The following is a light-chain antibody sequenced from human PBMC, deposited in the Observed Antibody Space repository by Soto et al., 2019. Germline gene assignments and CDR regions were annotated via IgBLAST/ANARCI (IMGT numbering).Light chain of an antibody. Sequence: QSALTQPASVSGSPGQSITISCTATNSDVGGYNYVSWYQQYPGKVPKLMIYEVTNRASGVSSRFSASKSGNTASLTISGLQAEDEADYYCSSFTITGTVLFGGGTKVTVL. J-gene: IGLJ2*01. CDR1: NSDVGGYNY. V-gene: IGLV2-14*01. CDR2: EVT. CDR3: SSFTITGTVL.